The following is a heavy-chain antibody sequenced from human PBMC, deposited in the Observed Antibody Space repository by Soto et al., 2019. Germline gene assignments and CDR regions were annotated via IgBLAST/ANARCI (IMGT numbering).Heavy chain of an antibody. Sequence: PSETLSLTCTVSGGSISSYYWSWIRQPPGKGLEWIGYIYYSGSTNYNPSLKSRVTISVDTSKNQFSLKLSSVTAADTAVYYCARVATMGILDYWGQGTLVTVSS. J-gene: IGHJ4*02. D-gene: IGHD5-12*01. CDR1: GGSISSYY. CDR3: ARVATMGILDY. V-gene: IGHV4-59*12. CDR2: IYYSGST.